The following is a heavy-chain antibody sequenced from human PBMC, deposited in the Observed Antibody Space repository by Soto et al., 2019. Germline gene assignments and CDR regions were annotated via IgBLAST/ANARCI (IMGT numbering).Heavy chain of an antibody. CDR3: ARPGSSIADY. J-gene: IGHJ4*02. CDR1: GGSISSYY. CDR2: IYYSGST. Sequence: SETLSLTCTVSGGSISSYYWSWIRQPPGKGLEWIGYIYYSGSTNYSPSLKSRVTISVDTSKNQFSLKLSSVTAADTAVYYCARPGSSIADYWGQGTLVTVSS. V-gene: IGHV4-59*08. D-gene: IGHD6-6*01.